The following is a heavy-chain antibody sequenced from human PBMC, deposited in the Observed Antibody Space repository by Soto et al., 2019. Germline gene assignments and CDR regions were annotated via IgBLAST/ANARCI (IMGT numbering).Heavy chain of an antibody. J-gene: IGHJ3*01. CDR2: ISAYNGNT. CDR3: ARDSWSGLTNSFDF. Sequence: GAPVKVSCKASGYTFTSYGISWWRQAPGQGLAWMGWISAYNGNTNYAQKLQGRVTMTTDTSTSTAYMELRSLRSDDTAVYYWARDSWSGLTNSFDFWGQGTMVTVSS. D-gene: IGHD2-21*01. CDR1: GYTFTSYG. V-gene: IGHV1-18*04.